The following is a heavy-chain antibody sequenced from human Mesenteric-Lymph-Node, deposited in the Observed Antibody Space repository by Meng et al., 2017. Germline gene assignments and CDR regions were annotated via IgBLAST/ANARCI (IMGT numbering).Heavy chain of an antibody. CDR1: GGTFSSYA. Sequence: SVKVSCKASGGTFSSYAISWVRQAPGQGLEWMGGIIPIFGTANYAQKFQGRVTITADESTSTAYMELRSLRSEDTAVYYCATDRRQWLERVYYYYGMDVWGQGTTVTVSS. V-gene: IGHV1-69*13. D-gene: IGHD6-19*01. CDR2: IIPIFGTA. J-gene: IGHJ6*02. CDR3: ATDRRQWLERVYYYYGMDV.